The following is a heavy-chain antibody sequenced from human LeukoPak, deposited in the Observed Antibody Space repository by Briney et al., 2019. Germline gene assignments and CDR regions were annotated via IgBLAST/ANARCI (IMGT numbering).Heavy chain of an antibody. V-gene: IGHV4-4*02. CDR3: ARGDSSGYPDY. CDR1: GDSTSNSNW. Sequence: PSGTLSLTCAVSGDSTSNSNWWSWVRQPPGKGLEWIGEIYQSGGTNYNPSLKSRVTISVDKSKNQFSLKLNSVTAADTAVYYCARGDSSGYPDYWGQGTLVTVSS. D-gene: IGHD3-22*01. CDR2: IYQSGGT. J-gene: IGHJ4*02.